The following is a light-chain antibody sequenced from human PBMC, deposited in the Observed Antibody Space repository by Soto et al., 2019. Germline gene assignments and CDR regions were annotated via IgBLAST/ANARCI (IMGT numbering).Light chain of an antibody. CDR2: KAS. J-gene: IGKJ1*01. CDR1: QSISSW. V-gene: IGKV1-5*03. Sequence: DIEIPQSPSILYAYVGDGVTITCRASQSISSWLAWYQQTTGKAPNILIHKASHLESGVPSRFRGSGSWTECTLPISRLQPGDVKTDYCQHYNTYPWTFGQGTKVDIK. CDR3: QHYNTYPWT.